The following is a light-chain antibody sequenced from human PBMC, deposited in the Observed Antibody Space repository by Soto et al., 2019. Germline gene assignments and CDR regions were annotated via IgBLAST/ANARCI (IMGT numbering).Light chain of an antibody. Sequence: DIQMTQSPSSISASVGDRVTITCRASQPISSWLAWYQQVPGQAPYLLIYPASTLQSGVPSRFSGSGSGTDFTLTINSLRPEDFATYYCQQGYNFPRAFGQGTRVEI. V-gene: IGKV1-12*01. CDR2: PAS. CDR1: QPISSW. J-gene: IGKJ1*01. CDR3: QQGYNFPRA.